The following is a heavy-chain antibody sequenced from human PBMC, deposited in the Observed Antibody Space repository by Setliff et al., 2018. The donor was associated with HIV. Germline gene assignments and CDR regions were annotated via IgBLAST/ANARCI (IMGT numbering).Heavy chain of an antibody. CDR3: AKDYNSGWFYY. Sequence: ETLSLTCTVSGGSISTSRYYWGWIRQPPGKGLEWVSGISGSGDTTNYADSVKGRFTISRDNSKNTLYLQMNSLRAEDTAVYYCAKDYNSGWFYYWGQGTLVTVSS. CDR2: ISGSGDTT. D-gene: IGHD6-19*01. V-gene: IGHV3-23*01. J-gene: IGHJ4*02. CDR1: GGSISTSRYY.